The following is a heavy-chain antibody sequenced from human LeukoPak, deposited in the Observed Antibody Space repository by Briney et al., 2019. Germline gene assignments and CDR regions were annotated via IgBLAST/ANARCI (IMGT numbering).Heavy chain of an antibody. Sequence: GESLKISCKGSGYSFTSYWIGWVRQMPGKGLEWMGIIYPGDSDTRYSPSFQGQVTISADKSISTAYLQWSSLKASDTAMYYCARRFPGGTMVRGVKDVVNDAFDIWGQGTMVTVSS. CDR3: ARRFPGGTMVRGVKDVVNDAFDI. CDR2: IYPGDSDT. D-gene: IGHD3-10*01. CDR1: GYSFTSYW. V-gene: IGHV5-51*01. J-gene: IGHJ3*02.